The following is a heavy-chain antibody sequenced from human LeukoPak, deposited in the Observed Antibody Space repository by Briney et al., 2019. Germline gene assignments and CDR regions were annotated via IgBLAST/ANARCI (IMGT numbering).Heavy chain of an antibody. CDR3: ATWARFWSGPY. CDR1: GFTFSSYW. Sequence: GGSLRLSCAASGFTFSSYWMHWVRQAPGKGLVWVSRINTDGSSTSYADSVKGRFTISRDNAKNTLYLQMNSLRAEDTAVYYCATWARFWSGPYWGQGTLVTVSS. J-gene: IGHJ4*02. D-gene: IGHD3-3*01. CDR2: INTDGSST. V-gene: IGHV3-74*01.